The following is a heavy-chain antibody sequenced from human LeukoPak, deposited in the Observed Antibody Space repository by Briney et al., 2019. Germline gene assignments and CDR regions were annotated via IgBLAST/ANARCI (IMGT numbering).Heavy chain of an antibody. CDR3: AGLIDRDTSGYPYFDT. Sequence: SETLSLTCNVSGGPMSSYYWSWIRQPPGKGLEWIGYIYYSGSTDYNPSLKSRVTISVDTSKNLFSLKLSSVTAADTAVYYCAGLIDRDTSGYPYFDTWGQGILVTVSS. J-gene: IGHJ4*02. CDR1: GGPMSSYY. D-gene: IGHD3-22*01. CDR2: IYYSGST. V-gene: IGHV4-59*01.